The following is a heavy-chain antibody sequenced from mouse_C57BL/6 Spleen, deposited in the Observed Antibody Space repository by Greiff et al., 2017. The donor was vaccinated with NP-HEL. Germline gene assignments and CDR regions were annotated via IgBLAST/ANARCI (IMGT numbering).Heavy chain of an antibody. CDR2: IDPSDSET. Sequence: QVQLQQPGAELVRPGSSVKLSCKASGYTFTSYWMHWVKQRPIQGLEWIGNIDPSDSETHYNQKFKDKATLTVDKSSSTAYMQLSSLTSEDSAVYYCARSNYYGSSYRFAYWGQGTLVTVSA. CDR3: ARSNYYGSSYRFAY. D-gene: IGHD1-1*01. J-gene: IGHJ3*01. V-gene: IGHV1-52*01. CDR1: GYTFTSYW.